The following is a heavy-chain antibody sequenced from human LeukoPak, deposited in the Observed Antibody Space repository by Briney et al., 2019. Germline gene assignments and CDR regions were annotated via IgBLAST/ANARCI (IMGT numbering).Heavy chain of an antibody. J-gene: IGHJ4*02. Sequence: PSETLSLTCAVYGGSFSGYYWSWIRQPPGKGLEWIGEINHSGSTNYNPSLKSRVTISVDTSKNQFSLKLSSVTAADTAVYYCAREQRGRGQLWSQYYFDYWGQGTLVTVSS. CDR3: AREQRGRGQLWSQYYFDY. D-gene: IGHD5-18*01. CDR1: GGSFSGYY. CDR2: INHSGST. V-gene: IGHV4-34*01.